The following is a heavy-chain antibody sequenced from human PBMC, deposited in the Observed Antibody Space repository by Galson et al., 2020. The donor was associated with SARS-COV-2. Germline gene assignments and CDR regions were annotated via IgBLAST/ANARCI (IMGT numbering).Heavy chain of an antibody. CDR2: IKQDGSEK. V-gene: IGHV3-7*01. Sequence: GGSLRLSCAASGFTFSSYWMSWVRQAPGKGLEWVANIKQDGSEKYYVDSVKGRFTISRDNAKNSLYLQMNSVRAEDTAVYYRARDEVVYCSGGSCTGDYYYGMDVWGQGTTVTVSS. D-gene: IGHD2-15*01. CDR3: ARDEVVYCSGGSCTGDYYYGMDV. CDR1: GFTFSSYW. J-gene: IGHJ6*02.